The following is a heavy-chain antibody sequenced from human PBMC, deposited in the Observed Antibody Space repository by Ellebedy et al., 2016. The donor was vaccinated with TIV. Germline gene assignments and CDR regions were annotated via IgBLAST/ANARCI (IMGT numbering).Heavy chain of an antibody. CDR1: GFTFSSYS. CDR3: ATIGGYSSFDYYYYGMDV. J-gene: IGHJ6*02. Sequence: GESLKISCAASGFTFSSYSMNWVRQAPGKGLEWVSYISSRSSTIYYADSVKGRFTISRDNAKNSLYLQMNSLRAEDTAVYYCATIGGYSSFDYYYYGMDVWGQGTTVTVSS. D-gene: IGHD6-13*01. V-gene: IGHV3-48*04. CDR2: ISSRSSTI.